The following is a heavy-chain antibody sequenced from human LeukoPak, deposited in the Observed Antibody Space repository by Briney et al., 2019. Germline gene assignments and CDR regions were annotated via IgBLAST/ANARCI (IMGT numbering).Heavy chain of an antibody. Sequence: SETLSLTCTVPGGSISSYYWSWIRQPPGKGLEWIAYIYYSGSTNYNPSLKSRATISVGTSKNQFSLKLSSVTAADTAVYYCARRYGSGSSGTFDYWGQGTLVTVSS. J-gene: IGHJ4*02. D-gene: IGHD3-10*01. CDR1: GGSISSYY. CDR2: IYYSGST. V-gene: IGHV4-59*01. CDR3: ARRYGSGSSGTFDY.